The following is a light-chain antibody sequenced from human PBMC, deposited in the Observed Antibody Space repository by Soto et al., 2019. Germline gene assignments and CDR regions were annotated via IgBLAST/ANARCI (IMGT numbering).Light chain of an antibody. CDR1: QSISDS. V-gene: IGKV1-5*01. CDR2: DAS. Sequence: DIQMTQSPSTLSASVGDRVTITCRASQSISDSLAWYQQKPGKAPYLLISDASSLERGVPSRFSGSGSGTEFTLTISSMQPDDFATYYCQQYKGYSRTFGQGTKMEIK. CDR3: QQYKGYSRT. J-gene: IGKJ1*01.